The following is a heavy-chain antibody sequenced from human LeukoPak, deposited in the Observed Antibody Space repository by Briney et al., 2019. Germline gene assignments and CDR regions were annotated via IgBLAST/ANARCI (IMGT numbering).Heavy chain of an antibody. Sequence: GGSLRLSCAASGFTFSSHAMSWVRQAPGKGLEWVSAISDSGGSTYYADSVKGRFTISRDNSKNTLYLQMNSLRAEDTAVYYCARDRIWFGELPDYWGQGTLVTVSS. CDR3: ARDRIWFGELPDY. CDR1: GFTFSSHA. CDR2: ISDSGGST. V-gene: IGHV3-23*01. D-gene: IGHD3-10*01. J-gene: IGHJ4*02.